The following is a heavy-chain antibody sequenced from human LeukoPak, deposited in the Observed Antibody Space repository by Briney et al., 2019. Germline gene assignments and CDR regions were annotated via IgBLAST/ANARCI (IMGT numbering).Heavy chain of an antibody. CDR1: GYSLTELS. CDR2: FDPADDKT. J-gene: IGHJ4*02. CDR3: ASLSGSYSGD. Sequence: ASVKVSCKVSGYSLTELSMHWVRQAPGKGLEWMGGFDPADDKTIFAQKFQGRVTLTEDTSTDTAYMELSSLRSEDTAVYYCASLSGSYSGDWGQGTLVTVSS. D-gene: IGHD1-26*01. V-gene: IGHV1-24*01.